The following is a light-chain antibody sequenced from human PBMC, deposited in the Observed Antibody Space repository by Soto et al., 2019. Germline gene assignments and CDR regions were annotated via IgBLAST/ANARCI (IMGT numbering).Light chain of an antibody. CDR2: DAS. J-gene: IGKJ2*01. CDR3: QQRSNPYP. Sequence: EIVLTQSPATLSLSPGERATLSCRASQSVSSYLAWYQQKPGQAPRLLIYDASNRATGIPARFSGSGSGTDFTLTISSLEPEDFAVYYCQQRSNPYPFGQGTKLEIK. CDR1: QSVSSY. V-gene: IGKV3-11*01.